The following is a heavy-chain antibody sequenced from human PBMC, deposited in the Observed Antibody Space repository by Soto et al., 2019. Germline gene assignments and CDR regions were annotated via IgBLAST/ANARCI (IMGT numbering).Heavy chain of an antibody. J-gene: IGHJ4*02. CDR2: ISVYNGNT. CDR1: GYTFTNYG. V-gene: IGHV1-18*01. CDR3: AREVLGSPPDY. Sequence: GASVKVSCKASGYTFTNYGISWVRQAPGQGLEWMGWISVYNGNTNSAQKLQDRVTMTTDTSTSTAYMELRSLRSDDTAVYYCAREVLGSPPDYWGQGTLVTVSS.